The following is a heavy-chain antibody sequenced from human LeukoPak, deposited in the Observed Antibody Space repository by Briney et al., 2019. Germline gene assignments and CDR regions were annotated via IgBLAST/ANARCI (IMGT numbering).Heavy chain of an antibody. CDR1: GLTVSGNY. D-gene: IGHD4-23*01. CDR2: IYSGGSA. V-gene: IGHV3-53*01. J-gene: IGHJ3*02. CDR3: AGYGGNSPHDAFDI. Sequence: GGSLRLSCAASGLTVSGNYMSWVRQAPGKGLEWVSIIYSGGSAYYAESVKGRFTISRDDSKNTLDLQMNSLRAEDTAVYYCAGYGGNSPHDAFDIWGQGTMVTVSS.